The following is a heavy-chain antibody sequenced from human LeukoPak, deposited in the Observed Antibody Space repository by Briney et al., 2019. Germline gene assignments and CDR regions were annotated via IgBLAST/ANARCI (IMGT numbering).Heavy chain of an antibody. CDR1: GGTFSSYA. CDR3: ARDSILYGDYPFREVDY. Sequence: GSSVKVSCKASGGTFSSYAISWVRQAPGQGLEWMGWISAYNGNTNYAQKLQGRVTMTTDTSTSTAYMELRSLRSDDTAAYYCARDSILYGDYPFREVDYWGQGTLVTVSS. J-gene: IGHJ4*02. D-gene: IGHD4-17*01. CDR2: ISAYNGNT. V-gene: IGHV1-18*01.